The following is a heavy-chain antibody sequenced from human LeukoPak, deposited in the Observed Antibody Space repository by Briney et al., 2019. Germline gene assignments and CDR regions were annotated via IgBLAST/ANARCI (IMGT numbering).Heavy chain of an antibody. J-gene: IGHJ6*03. CDR1: GGSISSYF. D-gene: IGHD3-3*01. CDR2: ISYSGST. Sequence: PSETLSLTCTVSGGSISSYFWSWIRQPPGKGLEWIGYISYSGSTSYNPSLKSRVTMSVDTSKNQFSLSLSSVTAADTAVYYYARYAWSGFNYYYYMDVWGKGTTVTVSS. CDR3: ARYAWSGFNYYYYMDV. V-gene: IGHV4-59*01.